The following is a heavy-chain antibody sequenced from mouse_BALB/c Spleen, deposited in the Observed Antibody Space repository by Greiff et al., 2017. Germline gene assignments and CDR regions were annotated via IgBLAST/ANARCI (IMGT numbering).Heavy chain of an antibody. CDR2: IDPSDSYT. J-gene: IGHJ3*01. D-gene: IGHD2-10*02. CDR1: GYTFTSYW. V-gene: IGHV1-69*02. Sequence: QVQLKESGAELVKPGASVKLSCKASGYTFTSYWMHWVKQRPGQGLEWIGEIDPSDSYTNYNQKFKGKATLTVDKSSSTAYMQLSSLTSEDSAVYYCARQYGNPGFAYWGQGTLVTVSA. CDR3: ARQYGNPGFAY.